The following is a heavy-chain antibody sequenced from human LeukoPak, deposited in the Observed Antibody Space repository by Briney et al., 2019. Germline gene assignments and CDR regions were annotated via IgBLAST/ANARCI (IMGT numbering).Heavy chain of an antibody. V-gene: IGHV3-33*01. CDR1: GFIFSYYG. CDR3: ARHNHDWGWDF. J-gene: IGHJ4*02. D-gene: IGHD2-8*02. Sequence: GGCLRLSCAASGFIFSYYGMHCVRQAPGKGLEWLAVIWPDGTIQYYADPVKGRFTISRDNSKNTLYLQLAGLRADDSAVYYCARHNHDWGWDFWGQGAQVTVSS. CDR2: IWPDGTIQ.